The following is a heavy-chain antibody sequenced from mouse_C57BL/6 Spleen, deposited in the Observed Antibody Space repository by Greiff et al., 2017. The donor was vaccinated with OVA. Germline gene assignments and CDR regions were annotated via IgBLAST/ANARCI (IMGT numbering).Heavy chain of an antibody. CDR2: IDPSDSET. D-gene: IGHD1-1*01. Sequence: QVQLQQPGAELVRPGSSVKLSCKASGYTFTSYWMHWVKQRPIKGLEWIGNIDPSDSETHYNQQFKDKATLTVDKSSCTAYTQLSSLTSEDSAVYFFARDGSSDYAMDYWGQGTSVTVSS. V-gene: IGHV1-52*01. CDR1: GYTFTSYW. CDR3: ARDGSSDYAMDY. J-gene: IGHJ4*01.